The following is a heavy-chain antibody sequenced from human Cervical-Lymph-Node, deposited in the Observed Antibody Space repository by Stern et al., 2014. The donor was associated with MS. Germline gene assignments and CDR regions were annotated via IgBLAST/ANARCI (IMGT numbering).Heavy chain of an antibody. CDR3: AARAASSRHDASDI. CDR1: GYTFTTSH. J-gene: IGHJ3*02. V-gene: IGHV1-8*01. CDR2: MNPKSGNT. D-gene: IGHD2-15*01. Sequence: QVQLVQSGAEVKKPGASVKVSCKASGYTFTTSHVDWVRQATGQGLEWVGWMNPKSGNTGYAEKFQGRVTMTRNTSISTAYMELTNLRSEDTAVYYCAARAASSRHDASDIWGHGTMVIVSS.